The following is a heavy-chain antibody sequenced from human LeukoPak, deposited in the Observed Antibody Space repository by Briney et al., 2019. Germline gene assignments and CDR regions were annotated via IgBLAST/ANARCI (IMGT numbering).Heavy chain of an antibody. D-gene: IGHD3-10*01. CDR3: AKDRYITMVREGFDY. J-gene: IGHJ4*02. CDR2: ISGSGGTT. CDR1: GFTFSSYA. V-gene: IGHV3-23*01. Sequence: GGSLRLSCAASGFTFSSYAMNWVRQAPGKGLEWVSAISGSGGTTYYADSVKGRFTISRDNSKNTLYLQMNSLRAEDTAVYYCAKDRYITMVREGFDYWGQGTLVTVSS.